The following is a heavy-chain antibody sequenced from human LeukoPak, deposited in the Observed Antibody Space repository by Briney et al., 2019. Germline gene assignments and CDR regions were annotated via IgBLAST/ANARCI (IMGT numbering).Heavy chain of an antibody. Sequence: GGSLRLSCAASGFTFSSYWMHWVRQAPGKGLVWVSRINSDGSSTSYADSVKGRFTISRDNAKNSLYLQMNSLRAEDTAVYYCARSDPRDSYHYYGMDVWGQGTTVTVSS. CDR2: INSDGSST. J-gene: IGHJ6*02. D-gene: IGHD3/OR15-3a*01. CDR1: GFTFSSYW. V-gene: IGHV3-74*01. CDR3: ARSDPRDSYHYYGMDV.